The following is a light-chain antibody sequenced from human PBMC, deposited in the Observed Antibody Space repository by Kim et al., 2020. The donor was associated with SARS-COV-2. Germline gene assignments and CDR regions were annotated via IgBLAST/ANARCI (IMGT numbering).Light chain of an antibody. V-gene: IGLV3-21*01. CDR3: QVWDTGSDNVV. CDR2: NDS. Sequence: SYELTQPPSVSVAPGKTASISCGGDNVERKAVHWYQQKPGQAPLLVIYNDSDRPSGIPERFSGSNSGTTATLTISRVGAGDEANYYCQVWDTGSDNVVFG. J-gene: IGLJ1*01. CDR1: NVERKA.